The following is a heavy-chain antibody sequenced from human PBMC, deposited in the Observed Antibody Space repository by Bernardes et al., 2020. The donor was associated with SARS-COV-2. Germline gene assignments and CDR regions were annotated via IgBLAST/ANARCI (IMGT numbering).Heavy chain of an antibody. D-gene: IGHD6-19*01. V-gene: IGHV3-21*06. CDR3: TRATKRYSSGWYIVGGFDY. Sequence: GGSLRLSCAASGFSFDYYSLNWVRQSPGKGLEWVSSITGDGTYIYYADSVKGRFTIPRDNARNSLYLQMNSLTVADTAIYYCTRATKRYSSGWYIVGGFDYWGQGALVTVSS. CDR1: GFSFDYYS. CDR2: ITGDGTYI. J-gene: IGHJ4*02.